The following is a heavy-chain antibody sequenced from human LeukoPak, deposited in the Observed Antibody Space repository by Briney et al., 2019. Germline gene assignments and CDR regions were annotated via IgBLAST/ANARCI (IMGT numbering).Heavy chain of an antibody. Sequence: PGGSLRLSCAASGFTFSSYAMSWVRQAPGKGLEWVSAISGSGGSTYYADSVKGRFTISRDNSKNTLYLQMNSLRAEDTAVYYCAQGRYFDWLSKDYFDYWGQGTLVTVSS. CDR2: ISGSGGST. CDR3: AQGRYFDWLSKDYFDY. D-gene: IGHD3-9*01. CDR1: GFTFSSYA. J-gene: IGHJ4*02. V-gene: IGHV3-23*01.